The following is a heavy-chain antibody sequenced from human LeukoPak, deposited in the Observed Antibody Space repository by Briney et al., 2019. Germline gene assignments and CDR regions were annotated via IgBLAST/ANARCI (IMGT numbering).Heavy chain of an antibody. CDR2: INPSGGDP. Sequence: ASMKVSCKTSGYPFTQYYIHWVRQAPAQEFEWMGVINPSGGDPHKAQKFLGRVAMTYDTSTATIYTELNSLTSGDTAIYYCTRPQYYDYEEGGFDYWGQGTLISVSS. V-gene: IGHV1-46*01. CDR1: GYPFTQYY. D-gene: IGHD3-16*01. J-gene: IGHJ4*02. CDR3: TRPQYYDYEEGGFDY.